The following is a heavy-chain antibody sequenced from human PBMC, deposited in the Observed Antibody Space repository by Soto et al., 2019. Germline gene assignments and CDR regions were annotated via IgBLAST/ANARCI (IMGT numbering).Heavy chain of an antibody. V-gene: IGHV3-23*01. CDR1: GFTFSSYS. CDR3: AKDRQQLVRGDAFDI. D-gene: IGHD6-13*01. CDR2: ISSSSGSI. Sequence: PGGSLRLSCAASGFTFSSYSMNWVRQAPGKGLEWVSYISSSSGSIYYADSVKGRFTISRDNSKNTLYLQMNSLRAEDTAVYYCAKDRQQLVRGDAFDIWGQGTMVTVS. J-gene: IGHJ3*02.